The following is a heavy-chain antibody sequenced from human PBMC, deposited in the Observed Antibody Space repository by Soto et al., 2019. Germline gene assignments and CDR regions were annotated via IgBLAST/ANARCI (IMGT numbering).Heavy chain of an antibody. CDR3: ARGFAIGWYTYYFDY. J-gene: IGHJ4*02. D-gene: IGHD6-19*01. CDR2: IYYTGST. Sequence: SSETLSLTCTVSGASISGYHWGWIRQPPGKGLEWIGYIYYTGSTNYNPSLKSRVTMSVDTSKNQFSLKLNSVTAADTAVYYCARGFAIGWYTYYFDYWGQGPLVTVSS. V-gene: IGHV4-59*08. CDR1: GASISGYH.